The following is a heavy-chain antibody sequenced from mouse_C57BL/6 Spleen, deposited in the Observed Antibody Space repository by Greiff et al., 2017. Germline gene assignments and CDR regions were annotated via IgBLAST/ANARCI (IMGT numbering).Heavy chain of an antibody. J-gene: IGHJ3*01. CDR1: GYSFTGYY. V-gene: IGHV1-42*01. Sequence: EVQLQQSGPELVKPGASVKISCKASGYSFTGYYMNWVKQSPEKSLEWIGEINPSTGGTTYNQKFKAKATLTVDKSSSTAYMKLKSLTSEDSAVYYCARRKGMVTTEAFAYWGQGTLVTGSA. CDR2: INPSTGGT. CDR3: ARRKGMVTTEAFAY. D-gene: IGHD2-2*01.